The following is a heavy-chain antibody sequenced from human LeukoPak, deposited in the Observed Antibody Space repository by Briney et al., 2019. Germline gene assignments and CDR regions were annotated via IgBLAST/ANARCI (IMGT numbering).Heavy chain of an antibody. D-gene: IGHD3-22*01. Sequence: PSGTLSLTCTVSGGSISSSSYYWGWIRQPRGKGLGYFGGIYYSGSTYYNPSLRSRCTISLDTSKNQFSLKLSSVTAADTALYYCARGHYDSSGYYWFDPWGQGTLVTVSS. CDR2: IYYSGST. CDR1: GGSISSSSYY. J-gene: IGHJ5*02. CDR3: ARGHYDSSGYYWFDP. V-gene: IGHV4-39*01.